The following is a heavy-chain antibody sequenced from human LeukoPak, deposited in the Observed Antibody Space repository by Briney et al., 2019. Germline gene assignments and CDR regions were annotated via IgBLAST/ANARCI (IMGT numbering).Heavy chain of an antibody. CDR3: ARGNGIVGAIFDY. J-gene: IGHJ4*02. CDR1: GGSISSYY. Sequence: PSETLSLTCTVSGGSISSYYWSWIRRPPGKGLEWIGYIYYSGSTNYNPSLKSRVTISVDTSKNQFSLKLSSVTAADTAVYYCARGNGIVGAIFDYWGQGTLVTVSS. D-gene: IGHD1-26*01. CDR2: IYYSGST. V-gene: IGHV4-59*08.